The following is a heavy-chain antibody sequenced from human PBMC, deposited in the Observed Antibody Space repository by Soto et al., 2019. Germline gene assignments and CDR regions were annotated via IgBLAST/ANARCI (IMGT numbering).Heavy chain of an antibody. V-gene: IGHV4-34*01. D-gene: IGHD5-18*01. Sequence: SETLSLTCAVYGGSFSGYYWSWIRQPPGKGLEWIGEINHSGSTNYNPSLKSRVTISVDTSKNQFSLKLSSVTAADTAVYYCARGRRYSYVGGYIDYRGQGTLVTVSS. CDR1: GGSFSGYY. CDR3: ARGRRYSYVGGYIDY. CDR2: INHSGST. J-gene: IGHJ4*02.